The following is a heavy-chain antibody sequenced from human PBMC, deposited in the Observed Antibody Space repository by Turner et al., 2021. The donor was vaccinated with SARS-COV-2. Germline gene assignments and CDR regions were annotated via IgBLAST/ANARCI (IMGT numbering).Heavy chain of an antibody. CDR1: GFTFSRYS. CDR2: ISSSSSYI. Sequence: EVQLVESGGGLVKPGGSLRLSCAASGFTFSRYSMNWVRQAPGKWLEWVSSISSSSSYIYYADSVKGRFTISRDNAKNSLYLQMNSLRAEDTAVYYCARSPTAPGYYYDSSGYYTPYYFDYWGQGTLVTVSS. D-gene: IGHD3-22*01. J-gene: IGHJ4*02. CDR3: ARSPTAPGYYYDSSGYYTPYYFDY. V-gene: IGHV3-21*01.